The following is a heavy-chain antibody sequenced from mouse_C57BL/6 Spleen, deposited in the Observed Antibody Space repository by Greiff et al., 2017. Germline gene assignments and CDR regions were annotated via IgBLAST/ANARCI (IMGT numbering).Heavy chain of an antibody. J-gene: IGHJ3*01. V-gene: IGHV1-47*01. CDR2: FHPYNDDT. D-gene: IGHD4-1*01. Sequence: QVQLKESGAELVKPGASVKMSCKASGYTFTTYPIEWMTQNHGKSLEWIGNFHPYNDDTKYNEKFKGKATLTVEKSSSTVYLELSRLTSDDSAVYYCARPMGRGGPWFAYWGQGTLVTVSA. CDR1: GYTFTTYP. CDR3: ARPMGRGGPWFAY.